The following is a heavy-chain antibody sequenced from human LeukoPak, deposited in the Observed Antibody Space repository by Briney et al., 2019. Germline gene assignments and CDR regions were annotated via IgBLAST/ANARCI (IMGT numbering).Heavy chain of an antibody. CDR1: GFTFDDDG. D-gene: IGHD3-22*01. Sequence: GGSLRLSCAASGFTFDDDGMSWVRQAPGKGLEWVSGTNWNGGSTGYADAVKGGFTISRDNAKNSLYLQMNSLRAEATALYYCARDRRYYYDSSGYPEYFQHWGQGTLVTVSS. V-gene: IGHV3-20*04. J-gene: IGHJ1*01. CDR3: ARDRRYYYDSSGYPEYFQH. CDR2: TNWNGGST.